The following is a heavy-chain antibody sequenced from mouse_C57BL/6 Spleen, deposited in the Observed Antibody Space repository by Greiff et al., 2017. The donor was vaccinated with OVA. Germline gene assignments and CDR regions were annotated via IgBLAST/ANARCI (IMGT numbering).Heavy chain of an antibody. D-gene: IGHD1-1*01. V-gene: IGHV1-55*01. CDR3: ARAYGSEVDY. CDR2: IYPGSGST. J-gene: IGHJ4*01. CDR1: GYTFTSYW. Sequence: VQLQQSGAELVKPGASVKMSCKASGYTFTSYWITWVKQRPGQGLAWIGDIYPGSGSTNYNEKFKSKATLTVDTSSSTAYMQLSSLTSEDSAVYYCARAYGSEVDYWGQGTSVTVSS.